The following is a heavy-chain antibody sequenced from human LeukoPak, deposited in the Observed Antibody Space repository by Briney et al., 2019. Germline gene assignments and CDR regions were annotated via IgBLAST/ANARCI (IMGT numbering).Heavy chain of an antibody. J-gene: IGHJ6*03. CDR1: GDSISSGDYY. CDR2: ISSSGST. CDR3: ARAGGDYVYYYYYMDV. D-gene: IGHD4-17*01. Sequence: SETLSLTCTVSGDSISSGDYYWSWIRQPAGEGLEWIGRISSSGSTNYNPSLKSRVTISVDTSKNQFSLKLSSVTAADTAVYYCARAGGDYVYYYYYMDVWGKGTTVTVSS. V-gene: IGHV4-61*02.